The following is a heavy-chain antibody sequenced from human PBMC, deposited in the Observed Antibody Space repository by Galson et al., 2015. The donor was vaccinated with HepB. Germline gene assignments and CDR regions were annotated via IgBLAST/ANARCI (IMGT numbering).Heavy chain of an antibody. Sequence: SLRLSCAVSGFTFSGYAMHWVRQAPGKGLEWVAVISYDGSNRYYADSVKGRFTVSRDNSKNTLYLQMNSLRAEDTAVYSCAKDRYSGHDYGGRLWADRWGQGTLVTVSS. CDR2: ISYDGSNR. D-gene: IGHD4-23*01. CDR3: AKDRYSGHDYGGRLWADR. V-gene: IGHV3-30-3*01. CDR1: GFTFSGYA. J-gene: IGHJ5*02.